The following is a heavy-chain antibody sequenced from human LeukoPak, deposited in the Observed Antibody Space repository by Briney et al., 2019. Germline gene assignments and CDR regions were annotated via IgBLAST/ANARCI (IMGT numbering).Heavy chain of an antibody. CDR2: ISGSGGST. CDR3: AKVDYYDSSGCRFDY. Sequence: GGSLRLSCAASGFTFSSYAMSWVRQAPGKGLEWVSGISGSGGSTYYADSVKGRFTISRDNSKNTLYLQMNSLRAEDTAVYYCAKVDYYDSSGCRFDYWGQGTLVTVSS. J-gene: IGHJ4*02. D-gene: IGHD3-22*01. V-gene: IGHV3-23*01. CDR1: GFTFSSYA.